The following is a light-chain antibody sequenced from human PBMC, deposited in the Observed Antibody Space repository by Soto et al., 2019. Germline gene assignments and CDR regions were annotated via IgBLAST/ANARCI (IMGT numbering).Light chain of an antibody. Sequence: EIVLTQSPGTLSLSPGERATLSCRASQSVSSNFLAWYQQKPGQAPRLLIHGAANRATGIPDRFSGSGSGTDCTLTISSLEPEDFAVFYCQQYGSSPRTFGQGTKVEIK. CDR3: QQYGSSPRT. J-gene: IGKJ1*01. CDR1: QSVSSNF. CDR2: GAA. V-gene: IGKV3-20*01.